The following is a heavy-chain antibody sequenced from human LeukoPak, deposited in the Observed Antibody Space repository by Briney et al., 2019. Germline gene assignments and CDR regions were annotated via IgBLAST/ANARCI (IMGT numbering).Heavy chain of an antibody. CDR3: ARAGYSSSWYAY. J-gene: IGHJ4*02. D-gene: IGHD6-13*01. V-gene: IGHV1-2*02. Sequence: ASVKVSCKASGYTFTGYYIHWVRQAPGQGLEWMGWINPNNGGTNYTQQFQGKVTMTRDTSISTAYMELNRLRSDDTAVYYCARAGYSSSWYAYWGQGTLVTVS. CDR2: INPNNGGT. CDR1: GYTFTGYY.